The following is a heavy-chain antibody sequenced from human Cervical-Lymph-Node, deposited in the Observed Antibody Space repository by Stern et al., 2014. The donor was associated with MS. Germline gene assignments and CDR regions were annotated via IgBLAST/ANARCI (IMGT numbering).Heavy chain of an antibody. Sequence: QLQLQESGPGLVKPSQTLSLTCTVSGGSISRDSYYWSWIRQPAGKGLEWVGHVSTSGSTHYNPSLKSRVTVSIDKSKNQFSLKLDSVTAADTAVYYCARDRTTVADYNWFDPWGQGILVTVSS. D-gene: IGHD6-19*01. V-gene: IGHV4-61*02. CDR3: ARDRTTVADYNWFDP. CDR2: VSTSGST. CDR1: GGSISRDSYY. J-gene: IGHJ5*02.